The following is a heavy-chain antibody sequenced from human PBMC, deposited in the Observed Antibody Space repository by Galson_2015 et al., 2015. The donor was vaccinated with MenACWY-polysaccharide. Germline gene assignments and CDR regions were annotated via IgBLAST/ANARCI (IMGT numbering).Heavy chain of an antibody. V-gene: IGHV3-9*01. Sequence: SLRLSCAASGFTFDDYAMHWVRQAPGKGLEWVSGISWNSDIIGYADSVKGRFTISRDSANNTLYLEMSSLRAGDTAVYYCVKNGYTGSSYGYFDSWGQGTLGTVSS. CDR1: GFTFDDYA. CDR2: ISWNSDII. CDR3: VKNGYTGSSYGYFDS. J-gene: IGHJ4*02. D-gene: IGHD1-26*01.